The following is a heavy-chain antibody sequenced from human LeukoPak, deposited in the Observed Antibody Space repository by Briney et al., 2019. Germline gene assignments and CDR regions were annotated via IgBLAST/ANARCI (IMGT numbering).Heavy chain of an antibody. CDR1: GGSISSGSYY. CDR2: INHSGST. J-gene: IGHJ5*02. D-gene: IGHD3-10*01. V-gene: IGHV4-39*07. CDR3: AREARYYGSALAFDP. Sequence: PSQTLSLTCTVSGGSISSGSYYWSWIRQPPGKGLEWIGEINHSGSTNYNPSLKSRVTISVDTSKNQFSLKLSSVTAADTAVYYCAREARYYGSALAFDPWGQGTLVTVSS.